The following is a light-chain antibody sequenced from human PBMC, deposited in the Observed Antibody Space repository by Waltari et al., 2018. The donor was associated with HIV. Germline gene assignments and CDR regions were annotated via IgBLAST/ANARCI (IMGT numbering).Light chain of an antibody. V-gene: IGKV1-5*03. CDR3: QQYSSYL. Sequence: DLQMTQSPSTLSASVGDRVTITCRASQSISSWLAWYQQKPGKAPKLLIYKASSLESGVPSRFSGSGSGTEFTLTISSLQPDDFATYYCQQYSSYLFGPGTKVDMK. CDR1: QSISSW. CDR2: KAS. J-gene: IGKJ3*01.